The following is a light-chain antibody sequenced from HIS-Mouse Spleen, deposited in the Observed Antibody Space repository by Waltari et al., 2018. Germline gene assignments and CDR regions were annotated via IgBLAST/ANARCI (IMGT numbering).Light chain of an antibody. CDR2: EDS. V-gene: IGLV3-10*01. Sequence: SYELTQPPSVSVSPGQTARITCSGDALPKKYAYWYQQKSVQAPVLGIYEDSKRPSGIPGSFAGSSSGTRATLTISGAQVEDEADYYCYSTDSSGNHRVFGGGTKLTVL. CDR3: YSTDSSGNHRV. CDR1: ALPKKY. J-gene: IGLJ2*01.